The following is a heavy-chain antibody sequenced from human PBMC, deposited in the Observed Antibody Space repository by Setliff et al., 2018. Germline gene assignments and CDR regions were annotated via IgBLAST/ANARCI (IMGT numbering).Heavy chain of an antibody. CDR2: VSSGSTAI. CDR1: GFTLSTYN. V-gene: IGHV3-48*01. J-gene: IGHJ4*02. CDR3: ATAYITGWYPSYFNY. D-gene: IGHD6-19*01. Sequence: GGYLGPSWSSSGFTLSTYNMNWVRQAPGKGLEWISVVSSGSTAIYYADSVQCRFAISRDNAKNSLYLQLSSLSSEYTAIYYCATAYITGWYPSYFNYWGQGTLVTVSS.